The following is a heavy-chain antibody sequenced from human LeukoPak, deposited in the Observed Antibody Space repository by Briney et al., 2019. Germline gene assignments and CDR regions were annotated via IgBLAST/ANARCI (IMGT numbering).Heavy chain of an antibody. V-gene: IGHV4-34*01. CDR3: ARGPHTGVNYYDSSGYYY. CDR1: GGSFSGYY. CDR2: INHSGST. D-gene: IGHD3-22*01. Sequence: SPSETLSLTCAVYGGSFSGYYWSWIRQPPGKGLEWIGEINHSGSTNYNPSLKSRVTISVDTSKNQFSLKLSSVTAADTAVYYCARGPHTGVNYYDSSGYYYWGQGTLVTVSS. J-gene: IGHJ4*02.